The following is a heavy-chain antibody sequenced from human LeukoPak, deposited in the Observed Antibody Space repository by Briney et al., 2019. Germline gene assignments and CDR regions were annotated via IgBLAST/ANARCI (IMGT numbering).Heavy chain of an antibody. J-gene: IGHJ4*02. Sequence: GGSLRLSCAASGFPFSPDWMSWVRQAPGKGLEWVAMIKKSGSETHYVDSVKGRFTISRDSARNSLYLQMSSLKADDTAVYYCASLDTAAIRTGGYWGQETLVTVSS. CDR1: GFPFSPDW. V-gene: IGHV3-7*01. D-gene: IGHD5-18*01. CDR3: ASLDTAAIRTGGY. CDR2: IKKSGSET.